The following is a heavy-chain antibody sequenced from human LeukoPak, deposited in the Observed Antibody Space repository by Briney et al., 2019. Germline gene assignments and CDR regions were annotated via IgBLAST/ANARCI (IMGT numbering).Heavy chain of an antibody. CDR2: ISSSSSYI. CDR1: GFTFSSYS. CDR3: ASDSGSYPDVYHYYYMDV. D-gene: IGHD1-26*01. J-gene: IGHJ6*03. V-gene: IGHV3-21*01. Sequence: PGGSLRLSCAASGFTFSSYSMNWVRQAPGKGLEWVSSISSSSSYIYYADSVKGRFTISRDNAKNSLYLQMNSLRAEDTAVYYCASDSGSYPDVYHYYYMDVWGKGTTVTVSS.